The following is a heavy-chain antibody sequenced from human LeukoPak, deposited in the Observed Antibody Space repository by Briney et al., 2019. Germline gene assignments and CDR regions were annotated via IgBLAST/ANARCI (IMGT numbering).Heavy chain of an antibody. D-gene: IGHD3-22*01. CDR2: IYYSGST. J-gene: IGHJ3*02. CDR3: AREYYYDSSGYLEAFDI. CDR1: GGSISSGGYY. Sequence: SQTLSLICTVSGGSISSGGYYWSWIRQHPGKGLEWIGYIYYSGSTNYNPSLKSRVTISVDTSKNQFSLKLSSVTAADTAVYYCAREYYYDSSGYLEAFDIWGQGTMVTVSS. V-gene: IGHV4-31*03.